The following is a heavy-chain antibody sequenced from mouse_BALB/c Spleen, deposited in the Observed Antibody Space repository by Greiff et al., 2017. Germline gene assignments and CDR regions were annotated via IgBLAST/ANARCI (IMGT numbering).Heavy chain of an antibody. CDR2: ISYSGST. D-gene: IGHD4-1*01. CDR1: GYSITSDYA. J-gene: IGHJ2*01. Sequence: EVKLMESGPGLVKPSQSLSLTCTVTGYSITSDYAWNWIRQFPGNKLEWMGYISYSGSTSYNPSLKSRISITRDTSKNQFFLQLNSVTTEDTATYYCARLGLGPFDYWGQGTTLTVSS. V-gene: IGHV3-2*02. CDR3: ARLGLGPFDY.